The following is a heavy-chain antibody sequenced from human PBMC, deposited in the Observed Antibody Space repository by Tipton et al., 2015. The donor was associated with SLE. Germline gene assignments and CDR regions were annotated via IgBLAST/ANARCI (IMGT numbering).Heavy chain of an antibody. D-gene: IGHD3-3*01. CDR3: ARGDFWSGPTY. Sequence: TLSLTCTVSGGSISSYYWSWIRQPPGKGLEWIGYIYYSGSTNYNPSLKSRVTISVDTSKNQFSLRLRSVTAADTAVYYCARGDFWSGPTYWGQGALVTVSS. CDR1: GGSISSYY. CDR2: IYYSGST. J-gene: IGHJ4*02. V-gene: IGHV4-59*08.